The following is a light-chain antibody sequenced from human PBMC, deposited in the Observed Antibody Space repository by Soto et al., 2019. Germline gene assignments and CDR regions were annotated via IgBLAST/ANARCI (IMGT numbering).Light chain of an antibody. CDR1: QSTSTRW. V-gene: IGKV1-5*01. J-gene: IGKJ4*01. Sequence: DIQMTQSPSTLSASVGDRVTITCRASQSTSTRWLAWYQQKPGKVPKLLIYDVSNMESGVPSRFSGSGSGAESTLTISSLQPDDFATYYCQQYYRYPLTFGGGTKVEIK. CDR3: QQYYRYPLT. CDR2: DVS.